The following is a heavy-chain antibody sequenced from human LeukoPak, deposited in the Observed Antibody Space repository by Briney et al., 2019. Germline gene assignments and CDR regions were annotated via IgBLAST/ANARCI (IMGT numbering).Heavy chain of an antibody. CDR3: ARGYFDWDNWFDP. V-gene: IGHV4-4*07. J-gene: IGHJ5*02. D-gene: IGHD3-9*01. CDR1: GGSISSDY. CDR2: IYTRGST. Sequence: SETLSLTCTVSGGSISSDYWGWLRQPAGRGLEWIGRIYTRGSTNYNPSLKSRVTMSVETSKNQLSLKLSSVTAADTAVYYCARGYFDWDNWFDPWGQGTLVTVSS.